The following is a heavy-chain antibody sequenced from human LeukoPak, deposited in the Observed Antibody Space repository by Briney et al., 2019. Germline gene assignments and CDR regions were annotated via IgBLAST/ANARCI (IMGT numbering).Heavy chain of an antibody. Sequence: ASVKVSCKASGYTFTSYAMHWVRQAPGQRLEWMGWINAGNGNTKYSQRFQGRVTITRDTSASTAYMELSSLRSEDTAAYYCARGKPSDFGSGFPTGFDPWGQGTLVTVSS. CDR3: ARGKPSDFGSGFPTGFDP. CDR1: GYTFTSYA. J-gene: IGHJ5*02. D-gene: IGHD3-3*01. V-gene: IGHV1-3*01. CDR2: INAGNGNT.